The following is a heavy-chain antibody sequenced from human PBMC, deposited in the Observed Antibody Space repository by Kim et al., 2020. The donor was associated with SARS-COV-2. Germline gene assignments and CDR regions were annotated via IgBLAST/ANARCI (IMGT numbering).Heavy chain of an antibody. Sequence: SVKVSCKASGGTFSSYAISWVRQAPGQGLEWMGGIIPIFGTANYAQKFQGRVTITADESTSTAYMELSSLRSEDTAVYYCARDRMGGSYPENWGQGTLVTVSS. D-gene: IGHD1-26*01. CDR1: GGTFSSYA. J-gene: IGHJ4*02. CDR2: IIPIFGTA. CDR3: ARDRMGGSYPEN. V-gene: IGHV1-69*13.